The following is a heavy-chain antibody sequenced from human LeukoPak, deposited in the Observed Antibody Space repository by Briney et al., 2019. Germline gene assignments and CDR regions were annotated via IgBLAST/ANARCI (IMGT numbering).Heavy chain of an antibody. Sequence: PTGGSLRLSCAASGFTFSSYWMSWVRQAPGKGLEWVANIKQDGSEKYYVDSVKGRFTISRDNAKNSLYLQMNSLRAEDTAVYYCARRMAEWLQSPDWFDPWGQGTLVTVSS. CDR3: ARRMAEWLQSPDWFDP. D-gene: IGHD5-24*01. V-gene: IGHV3-7*01. J-gene: IGHJ5*02. CDR1: GFTFSSYW. CDR2: IKQDGSEK.